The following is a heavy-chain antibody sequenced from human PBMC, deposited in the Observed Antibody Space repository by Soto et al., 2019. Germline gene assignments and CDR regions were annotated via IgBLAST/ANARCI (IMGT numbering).Heavy chain of an antibody. V-gene: IGHV3-15*01. D-gene: IGHD2-8*01. CDR2: IKSKVDNETM. J-gene: IGHJ4*01. CDR3: TLSDY. Sequence: EVQLVESGGGLVKPGGSLRLSCAGSGFTFRNAWMTWVRQAPGMGLEWVGRIKSKVDNETMEYAAHVRGRFTISRDDPQSTLYLQRNSLKAEDTAVYYCTLSDYCGPGTLVTVSS. CDR1: GFTFRNAW.